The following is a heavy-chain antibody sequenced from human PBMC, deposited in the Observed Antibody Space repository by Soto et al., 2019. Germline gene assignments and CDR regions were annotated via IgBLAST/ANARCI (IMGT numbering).Heavy chain of an antibody. Sequence: GGSLRLSCAASGFNFNIFAMSWVRQAPGKGLEWVSSIGGGDHDIYYADSVRGRFTISRDNSRNTVSLQMTRLRAEDTAIYYCAKEQGYDSSGYSRRAFDPWGQGTLVTVSS. CDR2: IGGGDHDI. CDR1: GFNFNIFA. D-gene: IGHD3-22*01. V-gene: IGHV3-23*01. J-gene: IGHJ5*02. CDR3: AKEQGYDSSGYSRRAFDP.